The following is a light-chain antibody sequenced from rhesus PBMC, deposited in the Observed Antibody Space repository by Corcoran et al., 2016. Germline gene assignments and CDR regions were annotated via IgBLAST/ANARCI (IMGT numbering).Light chain of an antibody. Sequence: DVVMTQSPLSLPITPGQPASISCRSSQSLVHSNGNTYLSWYQQKPGKPPRRLIYQFSHRDSGVPDRFSGSGAGTDFTLKISRVEAEDVGIYYCMQTLQTPFTFGPGTKLDIK. CDR1: QSLVHSNGNTY. CDR2: QFS. V-gene: IGKV2-65*01. J-gene: IGKJ3*01. CDR3: MQTLQTPFT.